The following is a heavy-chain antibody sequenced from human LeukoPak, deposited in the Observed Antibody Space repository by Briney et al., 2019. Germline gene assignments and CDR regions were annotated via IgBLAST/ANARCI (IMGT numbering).Heavy chain of an antibody. V-gene: IGHV1-8*01. CDR2: MKPNSGNT. Sequence: ASVTVSCTASGYTFTSYDINWVRQATGEGLEWKGWMKPNSGNTGYAQKFQGRVTMTRNTSISTAYMELSSLRSEDTAVYYCARGFYGSGADYWGQGTLVTVSS. J-gene: IGHJ4*02. CDR3: ARGFYGSGADY. CDR1: GYTFTSYD. D-gene: IGHD3-10*01.